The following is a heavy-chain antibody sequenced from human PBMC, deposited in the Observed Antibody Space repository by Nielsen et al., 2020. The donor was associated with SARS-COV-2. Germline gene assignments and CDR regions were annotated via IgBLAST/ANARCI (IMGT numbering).Heavy chain of an antibody. V-gene: IGHV4-38-2*02. Sequence: GSLRLSCTVSGYSISSGYYWGWIRQPPGKGLEWIGSIYHSGSTYYNPSLKSRVTISVDTSKNQFSLKLSSVTAADTAVYYCARAYCGGDCYSDWFDPWGQGTLVTVSS. J-gene: IGHJ5*02. CDR3: ARAYCGGDCYSDWFDP. CDR1: GYSISSGYY. CDR2: IYHSGST. D-gene: IGHD2-21*02.